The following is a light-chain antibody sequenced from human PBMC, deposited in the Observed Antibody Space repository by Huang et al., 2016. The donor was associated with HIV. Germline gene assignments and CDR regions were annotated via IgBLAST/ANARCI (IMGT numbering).Light chain of an antibody. V-gene: IGKV3-11*01. CDR1: QDISNY. CDR3: QQRGSRVT. J-gene: IGKJ4*01. Sequence: EIVLTQSPATLSVFLGDTVSLSCRASQDISNYLGWYHQKPGQAPRLLIYDASIRPAGVSDRFSGSGSGTDFTLTINGLESEDFAFYYCQQRGSRVTFGGGT. CDR2: DAS.